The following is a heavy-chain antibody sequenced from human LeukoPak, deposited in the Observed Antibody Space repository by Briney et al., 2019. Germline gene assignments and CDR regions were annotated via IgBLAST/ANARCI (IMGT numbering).Heavy chain of an antibody. D-gene: IGHD3-22*01. Sequence: GASVKVSCKASGYIFTGYYMHWVRQAPGQGLEWMGWINPNSGGTNYAQKFQGRVTMTRDTSISTAYMELSRLRSDDTAVYYCARDLVPSYYYDSSGYFLYYFDYWGQGTLVTVSS. V-gene: IGHV1-2*02. CDR2: INPNSGGT. J-gene: IGHJ4*02. CDR3: ARDLVPSYYYDSSGYFLYYFDY. CDR1: GYIFTGYY.